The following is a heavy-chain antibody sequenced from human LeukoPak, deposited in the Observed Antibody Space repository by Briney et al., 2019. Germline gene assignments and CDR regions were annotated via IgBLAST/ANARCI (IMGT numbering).Heavy chain of an antibody. V-gene: IGHV3-7*01. J-gene: IGHJ4*02. CDR1: GFTFRGHW. CDR3: VRDATGLTN. Sequence: GGSLRLSCVASGFTFRGHWMNWVRQAPGQGMEWVANINSDGSGKYHVDSVQGRFTISRDNAKNPLYLQMNSLRAEDTAVYYCVRDATGLTNWGQGTLVTVSS. CDR2: INSDGSGK. D-gene: IGHD4-11*01.